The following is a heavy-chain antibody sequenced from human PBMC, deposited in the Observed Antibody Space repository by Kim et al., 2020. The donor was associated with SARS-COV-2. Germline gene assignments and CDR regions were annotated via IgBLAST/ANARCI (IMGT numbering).Heavy chain of an antibody. CDR2: IIPILGIA. CDR3: AAENYYGSGSYYNPFVY. V-gene: IGHV1-69*04. Sequence: SVKVSCKASGGTFSSYAISWVRQAPGQGLEWMGRIIPILGIANYAQKFQGRVTITADKSTSTAYMELSSLRSEDTAVYYCAAENYYGSGSYYNPFVYWGQGTLVTVSS. D-gene: IGHD3-10*01. CDR1: GGTFSSYA. J-gene: IGHJ4*02.